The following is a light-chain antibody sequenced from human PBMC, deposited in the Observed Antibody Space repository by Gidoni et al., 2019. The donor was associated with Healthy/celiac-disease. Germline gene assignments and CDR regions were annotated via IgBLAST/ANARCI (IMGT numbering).Light chain of an antibody. CDR2: KDS. Sequence: SYELTPPPSVSVSPGQTARITCSGDALPKQYAYWYQQKPGQAPVLVIYKDSERPSGIPERFSCSSSGTTVTLTISGVQAEDEADYYCQSADSSGTHVVFGGGTKLTVL. CDR1: ALPKQY. CDR3: QSADSSGTHVV. J-gene: IGLJ2*01. V-gene: IGLV3-25*03.